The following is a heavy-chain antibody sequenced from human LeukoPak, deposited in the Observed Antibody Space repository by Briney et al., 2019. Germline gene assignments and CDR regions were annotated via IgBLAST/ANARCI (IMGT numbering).Heavy chain of an antibody. Sequence: GESLKISCKASGYSFSTYWLGWVRHMPGKGLEWMGIIYPGDSDTKYSPSFQGQVTFSADKSITTAYLQWNSLKASDTAMYYCARQTAYLDYWGQGTLVTVSS. J-gene: IGHJ4*02. CDR2: IYPGDSDT. V-gene: IGHV5-51*01. CDR3: ARQTAYLDY. D-gene: IGHD2-21*01. CDR1: GYSFSTYW.